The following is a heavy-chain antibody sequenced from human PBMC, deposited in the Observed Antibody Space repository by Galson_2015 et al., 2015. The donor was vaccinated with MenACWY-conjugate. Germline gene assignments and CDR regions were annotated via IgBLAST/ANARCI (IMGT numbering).Heavy chain of an antibody. CDR2: ISSSSSYI. J-gene: IGHJ5*02. V-gene: IGHV3-21*01. CDR3: ARDLNGFGELS. Sequence: SLRLSCAASGFTFSSYSMNWVRQAPGKGLEWVSSISSSSSYIYYAGSVKGRFTISRDNAKNSLYLQMNSLRAEDTAVYYCARDLNGFGELSWGQGTLVTVSS. D-gene: IGHD3-10*01. CDR1: GFTFSSYS.